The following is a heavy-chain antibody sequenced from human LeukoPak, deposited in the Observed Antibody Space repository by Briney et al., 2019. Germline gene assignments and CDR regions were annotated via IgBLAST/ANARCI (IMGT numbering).Heavy chain of an antibody. V-gene: IGHV1-69*06. J-gene: IGHJ4*02. D-gene: IGHD3-3*01. CDR2: IIPIFGTA. Sequence: SVKVSCKASGGTFSSYAISWVRQAPGQGLEWMGGIIPIFGTANYAPKFQGRVTITADKSTSTAYMELSSLRSEDTAVYYCARVREGRFFDYWGQGTLVTVSS. CDR3: ARVREGRFFDY. CDR1: GGTFSSYA.